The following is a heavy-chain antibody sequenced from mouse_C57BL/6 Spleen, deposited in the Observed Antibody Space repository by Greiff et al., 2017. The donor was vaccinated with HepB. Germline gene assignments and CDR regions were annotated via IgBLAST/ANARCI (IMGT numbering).Heavy chain of an antibody. D-gene: IGHD3-3*01. CDR3: TRRGLGRYFAY. V-gene: IGHV1-15*01. CDR2: IDPETGGT. J-gene: IGHJ2*01. CDR1: GYTFTDYE. Sequence: QVQLQQSGAELVRPGASVTLSCKASGYTFTDYEMHWVKQTPVHGLEWIGAIDPETGGTAYNQKFKGKAILTADKSSSTAYMELRSLTSEDSAVYYCTRRGLGRYFAYWGQGTTLTVSS.